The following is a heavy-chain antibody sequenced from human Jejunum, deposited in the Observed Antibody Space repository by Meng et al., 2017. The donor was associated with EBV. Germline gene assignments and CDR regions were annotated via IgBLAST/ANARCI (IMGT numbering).Heavy chain of an antibody. V-gene: IGHV4-34*02. J-gene: IGHJ4*02. CDR1: GRSFSGYY. Sequence: QGQLKQWGRGLLRPTETLSLTCAVYGRSFSGYYWSWVRQPPGRGLEYIGEVHFSGITNYTPSLKSRVTMSVDASKNQFSLRLTSVTAADTAVYYCARRTGDYVVGYWGQGTLVTVSS. CDR3: ARRTGDYVVGY. CDR2: VHFSGIT. D-gene: IGHD2-8*02.